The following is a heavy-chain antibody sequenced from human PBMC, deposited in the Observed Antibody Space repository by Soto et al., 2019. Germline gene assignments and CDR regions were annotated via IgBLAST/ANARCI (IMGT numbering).Heavy chain of an antibody. V-gene: IGHV1-69*06. D-gene: IGHD3-10*01. CDR2: IIPIFGTA. CDR3: ALGGFGEPYLRKFDY. Sequence: EASVKVSCKASGGTFSSYAISWVRQAPGQGLEWMGGIIPIFGTANYAQKFQGRVTITADKSTSTAYMELSSLRSEDTAVYYCALGGFGEPYLRKFDYWGQGTLVTVSS. J-gene: IGHJ4*02. CDR1: GGTFSSYA.